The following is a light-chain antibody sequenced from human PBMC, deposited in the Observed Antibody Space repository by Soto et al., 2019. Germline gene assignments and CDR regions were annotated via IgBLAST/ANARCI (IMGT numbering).Light chain of an antibody. J-gene: IGLJ2*01. CDR1: SSDVGSYNF. Sequence: QSALTQPASVSGSPGQSITISCTGTSSDVGSYNFVSWYQQHPGKAPKLMIYEDSKRPSGVSNRFSGSKSANTASLTISGLQAEGEADYYCCSYAGSVIFGGGTKLTVL. CDR3: CSYAGSVI. V-gene: IGLV2-23*01. CDR2: EDS.